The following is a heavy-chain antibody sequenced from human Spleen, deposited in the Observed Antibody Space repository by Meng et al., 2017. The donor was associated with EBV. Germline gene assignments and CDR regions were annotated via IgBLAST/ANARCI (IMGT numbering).Heavy chain of an antibody. CDR1: GFSFTSGGVA. D-gene: IGHD3-10*01. Sequence: QITLKESGPTLVKPTETLTLTCSLSGFSFTSGGVAVGWIRQPPGKALEWLSLIYWDDDKRYSPSLKSRLTITKDTSKNQVVLTMTNMDPVDTATYYCAHNSHYYGSGSYYWWGQGTLVTVSS. CDR3: AHNSHYYGSGSYYW. J-gene: IGHJ4*02. V-gene: IGHV2-5*02. CDR2: IYWDDDK.